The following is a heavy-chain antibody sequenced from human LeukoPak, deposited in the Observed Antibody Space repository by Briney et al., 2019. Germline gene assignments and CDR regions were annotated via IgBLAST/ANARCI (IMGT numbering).Heavy chain of an antibody. CDR3: ARDDSSGWWGADAFDI. D-gene: IGHD6-19*01. V-gene: IGHV3-74*01. Sequence: GGSLRLSCAASGFTFSSYWMHWVRQAPGKGLVWVSRINSDGSSTSYADSVKGRFTISRDNAKNTLYLQMNSLRAEDMAVYYCARDDSSGWWGADAFDIWGQGTMVTVSS. J-gene: IGHJ3*02. CDR2: INSDGSST. CDR1: GFTFSSYW.